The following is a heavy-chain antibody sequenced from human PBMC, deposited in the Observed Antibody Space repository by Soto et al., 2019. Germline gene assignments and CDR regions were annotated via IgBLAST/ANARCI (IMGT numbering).Heavy chain of an antibody. CDR3: ARKFGELSAYYYSGMDV. Sequence: SVKVSWKASGGTFSSYAISWVRQAPGQGLEWMGGILPIFGTANYAQKFQGRVTITADESTSTAYTELSSLRSEDTAVYYCARKFGELSAYYYSGMDVWCQGTSGTVS. CDR2: ILPIFGTA. D-gene: IGHD3-10*01. J-gene: IGHJ6*02. V-gene: IGHV1-69*01. CDR1: GGTFSSYA.